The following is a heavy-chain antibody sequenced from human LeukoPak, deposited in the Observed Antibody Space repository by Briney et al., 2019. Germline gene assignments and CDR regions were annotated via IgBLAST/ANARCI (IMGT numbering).Heavy chain of an antibody. CDR2: ISSSGSTI. CDR1: GFTFSDYY. V-gene: IGHV3-11*04. J-gene: IGHJ5*02. D-gene: IGHD3-10*01. CDR3: ASLYGSGSYSSDWFDP. Sequence: GGSLRLSCAASGFTFSDYYMSWIRQAPGKGLEWVSYISSSGSTIYYADSVKGRFTISRDNAKNSLYLQMTSLRAEDTAVYYCASLYGSGSYSSDWFDPWGQGTLVTVSS.